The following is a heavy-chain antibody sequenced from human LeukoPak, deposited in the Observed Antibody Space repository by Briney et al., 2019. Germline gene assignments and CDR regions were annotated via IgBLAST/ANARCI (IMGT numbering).Heavy chain of an antibody. D-gene: IGHD2-2*02. Sequence: SETLSLTCAVYGGSFSGYYWSWIRQPPGKGLEWIGEINHSGGTNYNPSLKSRVTISVDTTKNQFSLKLSSVTAADTAVYYCARVSVEVVPAAIPGGPYYYYYYMDVWGKGTTVTVSS. CDR2: INHSGGT. V-gene: IGHV4-34*01. J-gene: IGHJ6*03. CDR3: ARVSVEVVPAAIPGGPYYYYYYMDV. CDR1: GGSFSGYY.